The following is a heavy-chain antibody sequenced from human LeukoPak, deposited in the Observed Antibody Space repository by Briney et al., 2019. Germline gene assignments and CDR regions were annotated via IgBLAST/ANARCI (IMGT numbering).Heavy chain of an antibody. Sequence: SLRLSCAASGFTFDDYAMHWVRQAPGKGPEWVSGISWNSGSIGYADSVKGRFTISRDNAKNSLYLQMNSLRAEDPALYYCAKASTRWIQLWLDYWGQGTLVTVSS. V-gene: IGHV3-9*01. D-gene: IGHD5-18*01. CDR3: AKASTRWIQLWLDY. CDR1: GFTFDDYA. CDR2: ISWNSGSI. J-gene: IGHJ4*02.